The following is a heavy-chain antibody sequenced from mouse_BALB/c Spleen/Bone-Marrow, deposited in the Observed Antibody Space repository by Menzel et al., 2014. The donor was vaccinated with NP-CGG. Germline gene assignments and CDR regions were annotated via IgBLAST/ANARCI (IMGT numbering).Heavy chain of an antibody. CDR1: GYSITSGYY. V-gene: IGHV3-6*02. J-gene: IGHJ3*01. D-gene: IGHD2-14*01. Sequence: ESGPGLVKPSQSLSLTCSVTGYSITSGYYWNWIRQFPGSKLEWMGYISYDGSNNYNPSLKNRISITRDTSKNQFFLKLNSVTTEDTATYYCARGGYDGRGFAYWGQGTLVTVSA. CDR3: ARGGYDGRGFAY. CDR2: ISYDGSN.